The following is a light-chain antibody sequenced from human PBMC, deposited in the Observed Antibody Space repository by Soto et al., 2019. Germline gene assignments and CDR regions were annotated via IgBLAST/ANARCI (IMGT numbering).Light chain of an antibody. V-gene: IGLV2-14*03. Sequence: QSALTQPASVSGSPGQSITISCTGTSSDVGAYDHVSWYQQHPDKAPKLMIYEVSNRPSGVSNRFSGSKSVNTATLTISGLQADDEADYYCSSYTSSSTRVFGTGTKVTVL. CDR3: SSYTSSSTRV. CDR2: EVS. CDR1: SSDVGAYDH. J-gene: IGLJ1*01.